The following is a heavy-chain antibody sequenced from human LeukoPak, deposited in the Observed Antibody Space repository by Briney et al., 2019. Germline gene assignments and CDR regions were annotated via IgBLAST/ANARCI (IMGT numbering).Heavy chain of an antibody. Sequence: SVKVSCKASGGTFISYAISWVRQAPGQGLEWMGRIIPILGIANYAQKFQGRVTITADKSTSTAYMELSSLRSEDTAVYYCVGVTSAGFDYWGQGTLVTVSS. CDR3: VGVTSAGFDY. CDR1: GGTFISYA. D-gene: IGHD3-10*01. V-gene: IGHV1-69*04. J-gene: IGHJ4*02. CDR2: IIPILGIA.